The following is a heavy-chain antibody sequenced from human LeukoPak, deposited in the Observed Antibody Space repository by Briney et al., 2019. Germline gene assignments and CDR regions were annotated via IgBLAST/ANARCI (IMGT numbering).Heavy chain of an antibody. CDR2: INHSGSI. Sequence: SETLSLTCAVYGGSFSGYYWSWIRQPPGKGLEWIGEINHSGSINYNPSLKSRVTISVDTSENQFSLKLSSVTAADTAVYYCASCTDPTGFDYWGQGTLVTVSS. J-gene: IGHJ4*02. CDR3: ASCTDPTGFDY. D-gene: IGHD2-8*01. V-gene: IGHV4-34*01. CDR1: GGSFSGYY.